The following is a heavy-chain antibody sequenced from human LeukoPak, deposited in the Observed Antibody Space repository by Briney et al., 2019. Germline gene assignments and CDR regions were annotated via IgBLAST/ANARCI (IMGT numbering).Heavy chain of an antibody. Sequence: GGSLRLSCAASGFTFSSYSMNWVRQAPGKGLEWVSSISSSSSYIYYADSVKGRFTISRDNAKNSLYLQMNSLRAEDTAVYYCARDLEQQLVPPAPFDYWGQGTLVTVSS. CDR1: GFTFSSYS. J-gene: IGHJ4*02. D-gene: IGHD6-13*01. CDR2: ISSSSSYI. V-gene: IGHV3-21*01. CDR3: ARDLEQQLVPPAPFDY.